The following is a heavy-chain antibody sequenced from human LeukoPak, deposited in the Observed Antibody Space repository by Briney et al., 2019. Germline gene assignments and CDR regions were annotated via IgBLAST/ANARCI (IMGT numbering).Heavy chain of an antibody. V-gene: IGHV3-64*01. J-gene: IGHJ4*02. CDR3: ARDLGKQQLAFDY. D-gene: IGHD6-13*01. CDR2: ISSNGGST. CDR1: GFTFSSYA. Sequence: GGSLRPSCAASGFTFSSYAMHWVRQAPGKGLEYVSAISSNGGSTYYANSVKGRFTISRDNSKNTLYLQMGSLRAEDMAVYYCARDLGKQQLAFDYWGQGTLVTVSS.